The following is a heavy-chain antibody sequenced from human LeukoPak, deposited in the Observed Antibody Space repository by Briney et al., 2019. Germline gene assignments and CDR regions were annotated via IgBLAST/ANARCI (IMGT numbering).Heavy chain of an antibody. V-gene: IGHV1-46*01. CDR3: ARYSSTFYFDS. Sequence: ASVKVSCKASGYTFTSYYMHWVRQAPGQGLEWMGIINPSGGSTNYAQKFQGRVTMTRDTSTSTVYMDLSSLRSEDTAVYYCARYSSTFYFDSWGQGTLVTVSS. CDR1: GYTFTSYY. D-gene: IGHD3-16*01. J-gene: IGHJ4*02. CDR2: INPSGGST.